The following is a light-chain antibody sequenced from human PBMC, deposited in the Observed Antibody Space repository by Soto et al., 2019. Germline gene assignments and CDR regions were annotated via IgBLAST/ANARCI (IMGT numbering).Light chain of an antibody. CDR3: QQSFSIPPLT. CDR1: QTIRSY. Sequence: DIQMTQSPSSLSASVGDRVTITCRASQTIRSYLNWYQQKPGKAPVLLISAASSLQSGVPSRFSCSGSGTDFTLTISSLQPEDFATYYCQQSFSIPPLTFGGGTKVEIK. V-gene: IGKV1-39*01. CDR2: AAS. J-gene: IGKJ4*01.